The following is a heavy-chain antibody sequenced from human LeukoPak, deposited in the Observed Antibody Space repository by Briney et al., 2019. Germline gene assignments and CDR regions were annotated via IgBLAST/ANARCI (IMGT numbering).Heavy chain of an antibody. CDR1: GFTFSGSA. CDR3: TSPQDIVVVLAERMAFDI. J-gene: IGHJ3*02. Sequence: GGSLRLSCAASGFTFSGSAMHWVRQASGKGLEWVGRIRSKASSYATAYAASVKGRLTISRDDSKNTAYLQMNSLKTEDTAVYYCTSPQDIVVVLAERMAFDIWGQGTMVTVSS. V-gene: IGHV3-73*01. D-gene: IGHD2-2*01. CDR2: IRSKASSYAT.